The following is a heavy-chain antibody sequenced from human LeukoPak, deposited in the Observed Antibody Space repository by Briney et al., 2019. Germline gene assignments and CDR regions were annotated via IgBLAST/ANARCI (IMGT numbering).Heavy chain of an antibody. CDR3: ARDLHLDTAMVSRNYYGMDV. CDR2: INPSGGST. Sequence: ASVKVSCKASGYTFTSYYMHWVRQAPGQGLEWMGIINPSGGSTSYAQKFQGRVTMTRDTSTSTVYMELSSLRSEDTAVYYCARDLHLDTAMVSRNYYGMDVWGQGTTVTVSS. CDR1: GYTFTSYY. D-gene: IGHD5-18*01. J-gene: IGHJ6*02. V-gene: IGHV1-46*01.